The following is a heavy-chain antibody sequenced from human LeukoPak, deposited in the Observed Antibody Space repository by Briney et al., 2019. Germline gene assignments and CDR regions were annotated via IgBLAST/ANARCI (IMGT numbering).Heavy chain of an antibody. Sequence: PGGSLRLSCAASGFTFDDYAMHWVRQAPGKGLEWVSGISWNSGSIGYADSVKGRFTISRDNAKNSLYLQMNSLRAEDTALYYCAKDTDYGGNPGNFDYWGQGTLVTVSS. V-gene: IGHV3-9*01. CDR2: ISWNSGSI. CDR1: GFTFDDYA. D-gene: IGHD4-23*01. J-gene: IGHJ4*02. CDR3: AKDTDYGGNPGNFDY.